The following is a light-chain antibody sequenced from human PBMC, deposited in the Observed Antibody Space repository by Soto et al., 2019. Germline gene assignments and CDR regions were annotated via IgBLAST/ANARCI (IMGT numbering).Light chain of an antibody. CDR3: SSYTSGSSPVV. V-gene: IGLV2-14*01. Sequence: QSALTQPASVSGSPGQSITISCTGSSSDVGGYNYVSWYQQHPGKAPRLMIYEVTNRPSGVSNRFSGSKSGNTASLTISGLRAEDEADYYCSSYTSGSSPVVFGGGTKVTVL. J-gene: IGLJ2*01. CDR1: SSDVGGYNY. CDR2: EVT.